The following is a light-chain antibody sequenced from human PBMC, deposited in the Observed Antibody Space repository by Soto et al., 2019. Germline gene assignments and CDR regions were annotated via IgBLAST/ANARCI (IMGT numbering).Light chain of an antibody. V-gene: IGKV3D-20*02. J-gene: IGKJ5*01. CDR1: QSVSSSY. CDR2: GAS. CDR3: QQRHNWPIT. Sequence: EIALTQSPCTRSLSPGERATLSCRASQSVSSSYLAWYQQKPGQAPRLLIYGASSRATGIPDRFSGSGSGTDFTLTISSLEPADFGVYYCQQRHNWPITFGQGTRLEIK.